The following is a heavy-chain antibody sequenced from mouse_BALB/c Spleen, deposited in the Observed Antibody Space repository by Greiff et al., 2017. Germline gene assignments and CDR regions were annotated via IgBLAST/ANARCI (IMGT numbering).Heavy chain of an antibody. J-gene: IGHJ2*01. Sequence: QVQLQQPGAELVKPGASVKMSCKASGYTFTSYWMHWVKQRPGQGLEWIGVIDPSDSYTSYNQKFKGKATLTVDTSSSTAYMQLSSLTSEDSAVYYCTRYDGYLDDWGEGTTLTVSS. CDR2: IDPSDSYT. V-gene: IGHV1S127*01. CDR1: GYTFTSYW. CDR3: TRYDGYLDD. D-gene: IGHD2-3*01.